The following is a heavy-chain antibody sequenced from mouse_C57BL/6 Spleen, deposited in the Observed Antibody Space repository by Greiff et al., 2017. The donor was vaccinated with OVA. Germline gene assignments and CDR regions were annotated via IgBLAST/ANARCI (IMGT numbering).Heavy chain of an antibody. CDR1: GYTFTSYG. CDR3: ARWELGRPLDY. J-gene: IGHJ2*01. D-gene: IGHD4-1*01. CDR2: ISPRSGNT. Sequence: VQLQQSGAELARPGASVTLSCKASGYTFTSYGISWVKQRTGQGLEWIGEISPRSGNTYYNEKFKGKATLTADKSSSTAYMELRSLTSEDSAVYFCARWELGRPLDYWGQGTTLTVSS. V-gene: IGHV1-81*01.